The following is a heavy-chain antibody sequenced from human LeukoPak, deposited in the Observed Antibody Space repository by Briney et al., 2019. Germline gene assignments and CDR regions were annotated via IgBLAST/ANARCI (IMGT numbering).Heavy chain of an antibody. CDR1: GFTFNDYY. D-gene: IGHD4-11*01. CDR3: VATSSSPYYFDF. Sequence: GGSLGLPCAASGFTFNDYYMTWIRQAPGKGLEWLSYISSSSAYTRYADSVKGRFTISRNNAKNSLYLQMDSLRAEDTAVYYCVATSSSPYYFDFWGQGTQVTVSS. J-gene: IGHJ4*02. CDR2: ISSSSAYT. V-gene: IGHV3-11*03.